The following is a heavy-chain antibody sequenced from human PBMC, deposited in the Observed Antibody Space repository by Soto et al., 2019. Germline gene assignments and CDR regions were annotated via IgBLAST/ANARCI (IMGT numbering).Heavy chain of an antibody. Sequence: ASVKVSCKASGYTFTTYYMHWVRQAPGQGLEWMGTIIPSGGSTSYAQKFQGRVTMTRDTSTSTAYMELSSLTSEDTAVYYCARAVEPFYCYNGMDVWGPGTTVTVYS. CDR1: GYTFTTYY. V-gene: IGHV1-46*01. J-gene: IGHJ6*02. CDR2: IIPSGGST. CDR3: ARAVEPFYCYNGMDV. D-gene: IGHD2-15*01.